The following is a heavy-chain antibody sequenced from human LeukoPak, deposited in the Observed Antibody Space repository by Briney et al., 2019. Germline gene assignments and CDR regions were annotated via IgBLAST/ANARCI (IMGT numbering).Heavy chain of an antibody. D-gene: IGHD3-10*01. CDR3: ARGWFGTDY. J-gene: IGHJ4*02. Sequence: GGSLRLSCAASGFTVSGHPMSWVRQAPGKGLEWVSSISSSSSYIYYADSVKGRFTISRDNAKNTLYLQMNSLRAEDTAVYYCARGWFGTDYWGQGTLVTVSS. CDR2: ISSSSSYI. V-gene: IGHV3-21*01. CDR1: GFTVSGHP.